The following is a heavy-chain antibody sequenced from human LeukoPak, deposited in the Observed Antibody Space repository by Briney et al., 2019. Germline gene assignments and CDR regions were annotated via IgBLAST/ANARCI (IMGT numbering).Heavy chain of an antibody. V-gene: IGHV4-30-2*01. Sequence: SQTLSLTCAVSGGSISSGGYSWSWIRQPPGKGLEWIGYICHSGSTYYNPSLKSRVTISVDRSKNQFSLKLSSVTAADTAVYYCARAQLWFGDPFDYWGQGTLVTVSS. CDR3: ARAQLWFGDPFDY. J-gene: IGHJ4*02. D-gene: IGHD3-10*01. CDR2: ICHSGST. CDR1: GGSISSGGYS.